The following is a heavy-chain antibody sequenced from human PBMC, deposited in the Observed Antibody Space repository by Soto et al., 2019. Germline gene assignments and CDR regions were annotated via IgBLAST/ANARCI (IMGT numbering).Heavy chain of an antibody. Sequence: PSETLSLTCTVSGGSISSSNYYWGWILQPPGKGLEWIGSIYYSGNTYYNPSLKSRVTMSVDTSKNQFSLKLSSVTAADTAVYYCARLGGYCSTTGCYGYYAMDVWGQGTTVTVSS. CDR2: IYYSGNT. CDR1: GGSISSSNYY. V-gene: IGHV4-39*01. D-gene: IGHD2-2*01. J-gene: IGHJ6*02. CDR3: ARLGGYCSTTGCYGYYAMDV.